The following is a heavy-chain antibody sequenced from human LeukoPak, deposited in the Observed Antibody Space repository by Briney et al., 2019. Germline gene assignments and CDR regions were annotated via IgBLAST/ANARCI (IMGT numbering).Heavy chain of an antibody. CDR1: GFTFSSYA. Sequence: GGSLRLSCAVSGFTFSSYAMSWVRQAPGKGLEWVSCIYGSAGTTQYADSVKGRFTISRDKSKNTLYLQMNSLRAEDTAVYYCAKDSILGDGSWDFDYWGQGTLVTVSS. J-gene: IGHJ4*02. CDR2: IYGSAGTT. D-gene: IGHD3-10*01. V-gene: IGHV3-23*01. CDR3: AKDSILGDGSWDFDY.